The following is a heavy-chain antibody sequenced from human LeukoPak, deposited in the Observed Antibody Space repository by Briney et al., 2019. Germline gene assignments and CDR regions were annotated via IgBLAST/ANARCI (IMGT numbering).Heavy chain of an antibody. CDR1: GVSIDSGGYY. V-gene: IGHV4-31*03. D-gene: IGHD7-27*01. CDR3: GRLGTGKTGY. J-gene: IGHJ4*02. CDR2: IYYSGST. Sequence: PSETLSLTCTVSGVSIDSGGYYWSWIRQHPGGGLEWIGYIYYSGSTYYNPSLKSRVSISLDTSKNQFSLSLSSVTAADTAVYYCGRLGTGKTGYWGQGTLVTVSA.